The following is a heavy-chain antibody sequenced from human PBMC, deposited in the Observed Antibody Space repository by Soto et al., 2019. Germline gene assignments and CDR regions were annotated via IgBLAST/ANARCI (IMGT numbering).Heavy chain of an antibody. D-gene: IGHD3-22*01. V-gene: IGHV4-61*01. CDR1: GGSVSSGSYY. Sequence: SLTCTVSGGSVSSGSYYWSWIRQPPGKGLEWIGYIYYSGSTNYNPSLKSRVTISVDTSKNQFSLKLSSVTAADTAVYYCARSTYYYDSSGYYPDYWGQGTLVTVSS. J-gene: IGHJ4*02. CDR3: ARSTYYYDSSGYYPDY. CDR2: IYYSGST.